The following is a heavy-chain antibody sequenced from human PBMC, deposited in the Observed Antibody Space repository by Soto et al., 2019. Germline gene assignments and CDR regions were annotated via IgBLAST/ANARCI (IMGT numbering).Heavy chain of an antibody. CDR3: AKVGRIATAGTWFDP. D-gene: IGHD6-13*01. J-gene: IGHJ5*02. V-gene: IGHV4-59*01. CDR1: AGSSSGYY. Sequence: SETLSLTCTVSAGSSSGYYWSWIRQPPGKELELIAYIFYDGSAYYNPSLKSRVTISVDTSKNQFSLKLTSVTAADTAVYYCAKVGRIATAGTWFDPWGQGMLVTVSS. CDR2: IFYDGSA.